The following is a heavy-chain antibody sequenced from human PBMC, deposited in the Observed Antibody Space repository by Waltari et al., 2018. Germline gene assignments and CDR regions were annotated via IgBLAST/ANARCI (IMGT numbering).Heavy chain of an antibody. CDR3: ARDYCDRTNCHGMDV. CDR1: EFTFSSYA. Sequence: QVQLVESGGGVVQPGRSLRLSCAASEFTFSSYAMHWVRQAPGKGLEWVSIISYNEGNIYYVDSVKCRLTISRDNSKKMLYLQMNSLRDEDTAVYYCARDYCDRTNCHGMDVWGQGTTVTVSS. D-gene: IGHD3-22*01. CDR2: ISYNEGNI. V-gene: IGHV3-30*04. J-gene: IGHJ6*02.